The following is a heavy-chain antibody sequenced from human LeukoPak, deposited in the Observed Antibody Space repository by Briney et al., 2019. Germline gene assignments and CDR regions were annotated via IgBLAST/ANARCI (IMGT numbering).Heavy chain of an antibody. CDR3: AELGITMIGGV. D-gene: IGHD3-10*02. J-gene: IGHJ6*04. CDR1: EFTFSNYA. V-gene: IGHV3-30*04. CDR2: ISYDGSNI. Sequence: GGSLRLSCAASEFTFSNYAMHWVRQAPGKGLEWVAVISYDGSNIYYADSVKGRFTISRDNSKNTLYLQMNSLRAEDTAVYYCAELGITMIGGVWGKGTTVTISS.